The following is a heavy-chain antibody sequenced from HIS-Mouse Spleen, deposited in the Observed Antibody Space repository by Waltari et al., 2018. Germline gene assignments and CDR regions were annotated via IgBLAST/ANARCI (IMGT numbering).Heavy chain of an antibody. CDR3: ARTYYYDSSGYQD. Sequence: QVQLQQWGAGLLKPSETLSLTCAVYGGSFSGYYWSWIRQPPVKGRDWIGEIKHSGSTNYNPSLKSRVTISVDTSKNQFSLKLSSVTAADTAVYYCARTYYYDSSGYQDWGQGTLVTVSS. J-gene: IGHJ4*02. CDR2: IKHSGST. D-gene: IGHD3-22*01. CDR1: GGSFSGYY. V-gene: IGHV4-34*01.